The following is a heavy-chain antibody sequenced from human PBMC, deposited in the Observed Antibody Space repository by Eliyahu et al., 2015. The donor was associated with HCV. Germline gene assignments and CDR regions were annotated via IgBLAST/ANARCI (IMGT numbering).Heavy chain of an antibody. CDR1: GFTFDDYA. CDR2: ISWNSGSI. Sequence: EVQLVESGGGLVQPGRSLRLSCAASGFTFDDYAMPWVRQAPGKGLGWVSGISWNSGSIGYADSVKGRFTISRDNAKNSLYLQMNSLRAEDTALYYCAKDHEGFGELSFGSYYFDYWGQGTLVTVSS. J-gene: IGHJ4*02. CDR3: AKDHEGFGELSFGSYYFDY. V-gene: IGHV3-9*01. D-gene: IGHD3-10*01.